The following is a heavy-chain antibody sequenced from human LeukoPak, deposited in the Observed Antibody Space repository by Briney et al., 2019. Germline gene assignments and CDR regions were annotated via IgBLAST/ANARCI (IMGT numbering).Heavy chain of an antibody. J-gene: IGHJ6*03. CDR1: GGSISSSSYY. CDR2: IYYSGST. CDR3: ARHLSNEGGDRSWLYYYYYYYYMDV. D-gene: IGHD3-9*01. V-gene: IGHV4-39*01. Sequence: SETLSLTCTVSGGSISSSSYYWGWIRQPPGKGLEWIGSIYYSGSTYYNPSLKSRVTISVDTSKNQFSLKLSSVTAADTAVYYCARHLSNEGGDRSWLYYYYYYYYMDVWGKGTTVTISS.